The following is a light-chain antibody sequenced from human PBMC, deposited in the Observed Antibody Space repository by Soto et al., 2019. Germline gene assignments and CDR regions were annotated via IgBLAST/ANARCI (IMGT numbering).Light chain of an antibody. CDR2: GTS. CDR1: QSAGSSC. V-gene: IGKV3-20*01. CDR3: QQYRSSPYT. J-gene: IGKJ2*01. Sequence: EIVLTQSPGTLSLSPGERVTLSCRASQSAGSSCLAWYQQKPGQAPRLLIYGTSSRATGISDRFSGSGSGTDFTLIFSRLEPEDFAVYYCQQYRSSPYTFGQGTKLE.